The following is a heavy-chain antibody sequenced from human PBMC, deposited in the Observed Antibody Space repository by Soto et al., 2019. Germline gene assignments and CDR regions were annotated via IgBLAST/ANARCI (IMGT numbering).Heavy chain of an antibody. V-gene: IGHV3-23*01. J-gene: IGHJ6*02. CDR1: GFTFSSYA. Sequence: EVQLLESGGGLVQPGGSLRLSCAASGFTFSSYAMSWVRQAPGKGLEWVSAFSGSGVSTYYADSVKGRFTISRDNTKNTLYLQMICLRAEDTAVYSCAKDWYCSSTSCYRNGLDVWGQGTTVTVSS. CDR2: FSGSGVST. CDR3: AKDWYCSSTSCYRNGLDV. D-gene: IGHD2-2*02.